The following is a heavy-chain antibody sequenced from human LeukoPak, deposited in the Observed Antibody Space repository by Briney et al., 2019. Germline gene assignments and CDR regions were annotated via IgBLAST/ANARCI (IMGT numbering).Heavy chain of an antibody. CDR1: GYTFTGYY. J-gene: IGHJ5*02. CDR2: INPNSGGT. V-gene: IGHV1-2*02. Sequence: ASVKVSCKASGYTFTGYYMHWVRQAPGQGLEWMGWINPNSGGTNYAQKFQGRVTMTRDTSISTAYMELGRLRSDDTAVYYCARGSYYDSGGYYQPENNWFDPWGQGTLVTVSS. D-gene: IGHD3-22*01. CDR3: ARGSYYDSGGYYQPENNWFDP.